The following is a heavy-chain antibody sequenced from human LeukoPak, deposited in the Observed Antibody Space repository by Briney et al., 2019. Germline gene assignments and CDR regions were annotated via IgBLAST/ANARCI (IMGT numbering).Heavy chain of an antibody. CDR3: ARDKGSPYYYDSSGCDY. J-gene: IGHJ4*02. D-gene: IGHD3-22*01. V-gene: IGHV1-18*01. CDR2: ISAYNGNT. CDR1: GYTFTSYG. Sequence: ASVKVSCKASGYTFTSYGICWVRQAPGQGLEWMGWISAYNGNTNYAQKLQGRVTMTTDTSTSTAYMELRSLRSDDTAVYYCARDKGSPYYYDSSGCDYWGQGTLVTVSS.